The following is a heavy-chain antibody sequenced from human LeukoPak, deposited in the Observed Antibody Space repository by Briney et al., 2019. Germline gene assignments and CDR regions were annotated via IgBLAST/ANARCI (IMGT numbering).Heavy chain of an antibody. V-gene: IGHV4-38-2*02. Sequence: SETLSLTCSVSGFSIIGGFYWGWVRQTPGQGLEWIGSIYYNGNTYYNPSLKSRVTISLDTSKNQFSLKLNSVTAADTALYYCVRRLGFPSPPDYWGQGTRVTVSS. CDR1: GFSIIGGFY. CDR3: VRRLGFPSPPDY. CDR2: IYYNGNT. D-gene: IGHD1-26*01. J-gene: IGHJ4*02.